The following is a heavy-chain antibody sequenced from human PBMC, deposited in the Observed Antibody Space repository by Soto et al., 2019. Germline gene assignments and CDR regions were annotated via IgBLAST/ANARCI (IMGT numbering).Heavy chain of an antibody. D-gene: IGHD3-10*01. J-gene: IGHJ4*02. CDR2: ISGSGGST. CDR1: GFTFSSYA. V-gene: IGHV3-23*01. CDR3: AKDSSGSYRPEVDY. Sequence: PGGSLRLSCAASGFTFSSYAMSWVRQAPGKGLEWVSAISGSGGSTYYADSVKGRFTISRDNSKNTLYLQMNSLRAEDTAVYYCAKDSSGSYRPEVDYWGQGTLVTVSS.